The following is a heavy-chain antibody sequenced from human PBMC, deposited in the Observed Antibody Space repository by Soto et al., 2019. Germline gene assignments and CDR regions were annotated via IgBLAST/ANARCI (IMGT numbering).Heavy chain of an antibody. V-gene: IGHV4-34*09. Sequence: SSETLSLTCAVYGESCSAYYWTWIRQPPGKGLEWIGEINHSGSTKYNPSLKSRVTISVDTSKNQFSLKLSSVTAADTAVYYCARSGYSYGPNPLLYWGLGTLVTVS. D-gene: IGHD5-18*01. CDR3: ARSGYSYGPNPLLY. J-gene: IGHJ4*02. CDR1: GESCSAYY. CDR2: INHSGST.